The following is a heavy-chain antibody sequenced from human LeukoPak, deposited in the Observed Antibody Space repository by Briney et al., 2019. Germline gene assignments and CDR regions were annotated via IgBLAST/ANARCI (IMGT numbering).Heavy chain of an antibody. J-gene: IGHJ4*02. CDR3: TRTFLSGDGYKVGYFDY. CDR2: IYSSGST. V-gene: IGHV3-53*01. D-gene: IGHD5-24*01. CDR1: GLTVSSNY. Sequence: GGSLRHSCAASGLTVSSNYMSWVRQAPGKGLEWVSLIYSSGSTYYADSVKGRFTISRDNSKNTLFLQMNSLTAEDTAMYYCTRTFLSGDGYKVGYFDYWGQGTLVTVSS.